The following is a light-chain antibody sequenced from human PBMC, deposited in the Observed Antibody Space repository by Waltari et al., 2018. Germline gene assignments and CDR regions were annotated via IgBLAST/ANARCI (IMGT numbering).Light chain of an antibody. V-gene: IGLV2-14*03. CDR3: SSYTSSSTLV. Sequence: QSALTQPASVSGSPGQSLTISCTGTSSDVGGYAYVSWYQQHPGKAPRLMIFEVSDRPSGVSNRFACSKSDNTASLTISGLQAEDEADYYCSSYTSSSTLVFGTGTKVTVL. CDR2: EVS. CDR1: SSDVGGYAY. J-gene: IGLJ1*01.